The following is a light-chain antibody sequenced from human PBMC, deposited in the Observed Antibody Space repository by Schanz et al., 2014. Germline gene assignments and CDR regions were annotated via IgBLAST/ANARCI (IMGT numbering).Light chain of an antibody. CDR2: DVT. V-gene: IGLV2-11*01. J-gene: IGLJ3*02. CDR1: NSDVGGYNY. Sequence: QSALTQPRSVSGSPGQSVTISCTGTNSDVGGYNYVSWYQQRPGKAPKLMVHDVTKRPSGVPDRFSGSKSGNTASLTISGLQTEDEADYYCCSYAGTYTWVFGGGTKLTVL. CDR3: CSYAGTYTWV.